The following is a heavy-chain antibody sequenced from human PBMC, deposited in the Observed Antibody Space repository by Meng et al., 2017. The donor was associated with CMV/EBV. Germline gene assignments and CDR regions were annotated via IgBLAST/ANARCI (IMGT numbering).Heavy chain of an antibody. Sequence: GESLKISCAASGFTFTNYGMHWVRQAPDKGLEWVAFIRYDGSEKYYGDSVEGRLTISRDNSKNTVYLQMSRLRVDDTALYYCAKDSGGEGDMDVWGQGTTVTVSS. J-gene: IGHJ6*02. V-gene: IGHV3-30*02. CDR1: GFTFTNYG. CDR3: AKDSGGEGDMDV. D-gene: IGHD3-10*01. CDR2: IRYDGSEK.